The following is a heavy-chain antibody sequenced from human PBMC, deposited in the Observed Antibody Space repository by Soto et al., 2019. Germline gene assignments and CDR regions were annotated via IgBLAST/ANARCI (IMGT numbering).Heavy chain of an antibody. D-gene: IGHD3-3*01. CDR2: ISAYNGNT. CDR1: GYTFTSYG. Sequence: GASVKVSCKASGYTFTSYGISWVRQAPGQGLEWMGWISAYNGNTNYAQKLQGRVTMTTDTSTSTAYMELRSLRSDDTAVYYCARESRRYDFWSGYYRANNWFDPWGQGTLVTVSS. CDR3: ARESRRYDFWSGYYRANNWFDP. V-gene: IGHV1-18*01. J-gene: IGHJ5*02.